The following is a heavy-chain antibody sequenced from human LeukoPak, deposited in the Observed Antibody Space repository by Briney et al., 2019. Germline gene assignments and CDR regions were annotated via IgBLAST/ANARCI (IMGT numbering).Heavy chain of an antibody. CDR2: INPSGGST. Sequence: VASVKVSCKASGYTFTSYYMHWVRQAPGQGLEWMGIINPSGGSTSYAQKFQGRVTMTRDTSTSTAYMELRSLRSDDTAVYYCARDIGDGYKSYYFDYWGQGTLVTVSS. D-gene: IGHD5-24*01. CDR1: GYTFTSYY. V-gene: IGHV1-46*01. CDR3: ARDIGDGYKSYYFDY. J-gene: IGHJ4*02.